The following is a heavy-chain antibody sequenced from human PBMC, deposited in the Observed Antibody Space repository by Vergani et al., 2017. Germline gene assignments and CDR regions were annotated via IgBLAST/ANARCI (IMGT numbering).Heavy chain of an antibody. V-gene: IGHV3-9*01. CDR3: AKDQGTSKYYYDSFGAHDAFDI. CDR1: GFTFDDYA. CDR2: ISWNSGSI. J-gene: IGHJ3*02. Sequence: EVQLVESGGGLVQPGRSLRLSCAASGFTFDDYAMHWVRQAPGKGLEWVSGISWNSGSIGYADSVKGRFTISRDNAKNSLYLQMNSLRAEDTALYYCAKDQGTSKYYYDSFGAHDAFDIWGQGTMVTVSS. D-gene: IGHD3-22*01.